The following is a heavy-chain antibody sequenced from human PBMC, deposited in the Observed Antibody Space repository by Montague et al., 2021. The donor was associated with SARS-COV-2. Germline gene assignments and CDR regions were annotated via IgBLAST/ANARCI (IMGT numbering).Heavy chain of an antibody. CDR1: GFTFSNYG. Sequence: SLRLSCAASGFTFSNYGMNWARQAPGKGLEWVATISASGSGPYYADSVKGRFTISRDNAKKSLYLQMNSLRVDDTAVYYCARSLFSSGGFWGQGTLVTVSS. CDR3: ARSLFSSGGF. CDR2: ISASGSGP. J-gene: IGHJ4*02. V-gene: IGHV3-21*01. D-gene: IGHD3-10*01.